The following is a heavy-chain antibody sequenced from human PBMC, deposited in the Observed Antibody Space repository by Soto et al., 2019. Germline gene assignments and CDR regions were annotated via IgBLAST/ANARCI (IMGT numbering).Heavy chain of an antibody. J-gene: IGHJ4*02. V-gene: IGHV3-33*01. Sequence: QVHLVESGGGVVQPGRSLRLSCAASGFTFSSYHMHWVRQAPGKGLEWVAVIWSDGSEKYYAYSVKGRFTISRDNSKNTLYLQMNSLRAEDTAVYYCARIGSWALTFDYWGQGTLVTVSS. CDR3: ARIGSWALTFDY. D-gene: IGHD6-13*01. CDR1: GFTFSSYH. CDR2: IWSDGSEK.